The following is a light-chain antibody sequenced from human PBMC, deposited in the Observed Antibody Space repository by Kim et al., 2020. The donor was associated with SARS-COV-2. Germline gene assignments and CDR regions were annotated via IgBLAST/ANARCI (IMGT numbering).Light chain of an antibody. CDR3: QQYGSSPRT. Sequence: SPRERATLSCRASQSVTSNNLAWYQQKPGQAPRLLIYGASSRATGIPDRFSGSGSGTDFTLTISSLEPEDFVVYYCQQYGSSPRTFGGGTKVDIK. V-gene: IGKV3-20*01. CDR2: GAS. J-gene: IGKJ4*01. CDR1: QSVTSNN.